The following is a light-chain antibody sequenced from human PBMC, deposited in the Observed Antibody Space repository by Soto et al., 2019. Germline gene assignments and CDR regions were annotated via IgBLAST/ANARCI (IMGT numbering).Light chain of an antibody. CDR1: QSVGRS. CDR3: QQYGSSPRT. V-gene: IGKV3-20*01. CDR2: GAS. Sequence: IVMTQSPATLSVSPGERATLSCRASQSVGRSLAWYQQKPGQAPRLLIYGASSRATGIPDRFSGSGSGTDFTLTISRLEPEDFAVYYCQQYGSSPRTFGQGTKVDI. J-gene: IGKJ1*01.